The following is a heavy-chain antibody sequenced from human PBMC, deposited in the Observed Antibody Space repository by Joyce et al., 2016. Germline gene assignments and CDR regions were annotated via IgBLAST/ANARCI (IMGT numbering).Heavy chain of an antibody. CDR1: GFPFSTSS. CDR2: ISSDSTYI. J-gene: IGHJ6*02. D-gene: IGHD3-22*01. CDR3: ARGGIVYDYSMDL. Sequence: EVQLVESGGGLVKPGGSLRISCAAPGFPFSTSSMSWFRRAPGKGLEWVSAISSDSTYIFYADSVKGRFTVSRDNAKNSLYLQMNSLRAEDTAVFFCARGGIVYDYSMDLWGQGTTVTVSS. V-gene: IGHV3-21*02.